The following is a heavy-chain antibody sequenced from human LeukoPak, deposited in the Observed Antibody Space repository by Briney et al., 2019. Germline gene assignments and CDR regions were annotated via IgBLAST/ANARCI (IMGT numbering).Heavy chain of an antibody. V-gene: IGHV4-59*01. CDR3: ASQLGGTTFH. Sequence: PSETLSLTCTVSGVSINTYFWSWIRQPPGKGLEWIGYVYYNGITNYNPSLKSRVSISLDTSKNQFSLRRNSVTAAETAVYYCASQLGGTTFHWGQGTLVTVSS. CDR2: VYYNGIT. J-gene: IGHJ4*02. CDR1: GVSINTYF. D-gene: IGHD1/OR15-1a*01.